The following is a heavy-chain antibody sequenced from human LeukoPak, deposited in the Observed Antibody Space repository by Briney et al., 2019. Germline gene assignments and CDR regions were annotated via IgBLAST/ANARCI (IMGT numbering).Heavy chain of an antibody. D-gene: IGHD2-15*01. V-gene: IGHV3-21*01. CDR1: GFTFSSYS. CDR2: ISGIGTYI. CDR3: ARGRDCSGSSCYRDF. J-gene: IGHJ4*02. Sequence: PGGSLRLSCAASGFTFSSYSMNWVRQAPGEGLEWVSSISGIGTYIYYADSVKGRFTISRDNAKNSLYLQMNSLRAEDTAVYYCARGRDCSGSSCYRDFWGQGTLVTVSS.